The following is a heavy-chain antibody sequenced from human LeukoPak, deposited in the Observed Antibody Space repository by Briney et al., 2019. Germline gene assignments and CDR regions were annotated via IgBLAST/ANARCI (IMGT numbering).Heavy chain of an antibody. Sequence: SQTLSLTCTVSGGSISRGGFYWSWIRQHPGKGLEWIGYIYYSGSTYYNPSLKSRVTISVDTSKNQFSLKLSSVTAADTAVYYCARDLTEGKNDAFDIWGQGTMVTVSS. CDR1: GGSISRGGFY. V-gene: IGHV4-31*03. J-gene: IGHJ3*02. CDR3: ARDLTEGKNDAFDI. CDR2: IYYSGST.